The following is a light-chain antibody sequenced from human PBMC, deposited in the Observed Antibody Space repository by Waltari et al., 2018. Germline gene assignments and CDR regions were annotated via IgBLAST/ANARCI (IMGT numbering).Light chain of an antibody. V-gene: IGLV2-11*01. J-gene: IGLJ2*01. CDR2: DVS. CDR3: SSYTGSNTLV. Sequence: QAALTQPPSVSGSPGQSVTISCTGPSSDIGGYNYVSWYQQHPGKAPKRMIYDVSKRPSGVSDRFSGSKSGNTASLTISGLQAEDEADYYCSSYTGSNTLVFGGGTRLTVL. CDR1: SSDIGGYNY.